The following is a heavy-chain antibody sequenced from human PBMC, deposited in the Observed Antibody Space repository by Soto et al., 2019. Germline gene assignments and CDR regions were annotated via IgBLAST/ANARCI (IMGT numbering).Heavy chain of an antibody. Sequence: SETLSLTCTVSVGSISSSSYYWGWIRQPPGKGLEWIGSIYYTGRTSYNPSLKGRVSISVDTSKNQFSLNLTSVTAADTAVYYCVRDSTAFLFDYWGQGAKVTVSS. CDR2: IYYTGRT. D-gene: IGHD2-2*01. CDR3: VRDSTAFLFDY. V-gene: IGHV4-39*07. CDR1: VGSISSSSYY. J-gene: IGHJ4*02.